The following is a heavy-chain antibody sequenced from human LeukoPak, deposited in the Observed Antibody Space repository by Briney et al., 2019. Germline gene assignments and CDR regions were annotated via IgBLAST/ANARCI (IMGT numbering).Heavy chain of an antibody. Sequence: GGSLRLSCAVSGFTFSSNALSWVRQAPGKGLEWVSAISTSGGNTYYADSVRGRFTISRDNSKNTLYLQMNTLRAEDTAVYYCATTKQARRYFDYWGEGTLGTVSS. CDR2: ISTSGGNT. CDR3: ATTKQARRYFDY. J-gene: IGHJ4*02. D-gene: IGHD1-1*01. CDR1: GFTFSSNA. V-gene: IGHV3-23*01.